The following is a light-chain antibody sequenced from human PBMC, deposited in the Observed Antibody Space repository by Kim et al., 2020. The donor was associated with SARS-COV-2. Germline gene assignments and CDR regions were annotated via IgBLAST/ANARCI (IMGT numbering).Light chain of an antibody. CDR2: WAS. CDR1: QSVLYSSNNKNC. Sequence: DIVMTQSPDSLAVSLGERATINCKSSQSVLYSSNNKNCLAWYQQKPGQPPKLLIYWASTRESGVPDRFSGSGSGTDFTLTISSLQAEDVAVYYCQQYYSNPWTFGQGTKVDIK. V-gene: IGKV4-1*01. CDR3: QQYYSNPWT. J-gene: IGKJ1*01.